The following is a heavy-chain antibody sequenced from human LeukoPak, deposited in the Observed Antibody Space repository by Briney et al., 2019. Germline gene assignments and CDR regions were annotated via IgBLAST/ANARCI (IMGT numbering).Heavy chain of an antibody. CDR2: INHSGST. J-gene: IGHJ6*03. CDR3: ARHPYYYGSGSYNYYYYMDV. CDR1: GGSFSGYY. D-gene: IGHD3-10*01. V-gene: IGHV4-34*01. Sequence: PSETLSLTCAVYGGSFSGYYWSWIRQPPGKGLEWIGEINHSGSTNYNPSLKSRVTISVDTSKNQFSLKLSSVTATDTAVYYCARHPYYYGSGSYNYYYYMDVWGKGTTVTISS.